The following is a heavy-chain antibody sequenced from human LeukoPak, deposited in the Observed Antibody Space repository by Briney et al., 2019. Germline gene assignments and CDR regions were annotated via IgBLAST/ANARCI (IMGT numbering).Heavy chain of an antibody. D-gene: IGHD2-15*01. CDR2: IYYSGST. J-gene: IGHJ4*02. CDR3: ARRRFGRYCSGGSCFGYEIDY. CDR1: GGSISSSSYY. Sequence: SETLSLTCTVSGGSISSSSYYWGWIRQPPGKGLEWIGSIYYSGSTYYNPSLESRVTISVDTSQNQFSLKLSSVTAADTAVYYCARRRFGRYCSGGSCFGYEIDYWGQGTLVTVSS. V-gene: IGHV4-39*01.